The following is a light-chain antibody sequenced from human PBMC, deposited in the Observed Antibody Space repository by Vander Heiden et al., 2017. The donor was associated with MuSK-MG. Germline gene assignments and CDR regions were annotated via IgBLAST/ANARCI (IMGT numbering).Light chain of an antibody. V-gene: IGKV1-5*03. CDR3: QQYNSYPWT. CDR1: QSISNW. Sequence: DIQMTQSPSTLSASVGDRVTITWRASQSISNWLAWYQQKPGKAPKLLIYKASNLESGVPARFGGSGSGTEFTLTIYSLQPDDVATYYGQQYNSYPWTFGQGTKVEIK. CDR2: KAS. J-gene: IGKJ1*01.